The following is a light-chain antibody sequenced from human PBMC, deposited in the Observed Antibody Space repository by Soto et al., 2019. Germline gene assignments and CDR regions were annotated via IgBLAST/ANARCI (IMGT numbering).Light chain of an antibody. V-gene: IGKV3-11*01. CDR1: QSVGTD. CDR2: DAS. J-gene: IGKJ3*01. Sequence: IVLTQSPATLSSSPGERATLSCRASQSVGTDVAWYQQKPGQAHRLLIYDASIRVTDIPARFSGSGSGTDCALTISSLHPEDFAVYYCQQRANSPTFGPGTTVDFK. CDR3: QQRANSPT.